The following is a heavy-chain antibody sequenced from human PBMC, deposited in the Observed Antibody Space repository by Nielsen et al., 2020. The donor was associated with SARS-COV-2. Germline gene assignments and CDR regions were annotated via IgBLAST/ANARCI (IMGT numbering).Heavy chain of an antibody. V-gene: IGHV3-30*03. J-gene: IGHJ4*02. CDR3: ARGLDYGSGHDSDY. CDR1: GFTFSSYG. CDR2: ISYDGSNK. Sequence: GESLKISCAASGFTFSSYGMHWVRQAPGKGLEWVAVISYDGSNKYYADSVKGRFTISRDNSKNTLYLQMNSLRAEDTAVYYCARGLDYGSGHDSDYWGQGTLVTVSS. D-gene: IGHD3-10*01.